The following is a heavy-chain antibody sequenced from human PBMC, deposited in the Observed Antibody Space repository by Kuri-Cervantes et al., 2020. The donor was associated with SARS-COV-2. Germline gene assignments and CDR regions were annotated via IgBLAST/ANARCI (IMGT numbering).Heavy chain of an antibody. D-gene: IGHD1-26*01. CDR1: GYTLTSYG. CDR3: ARVIVGAYKFLHYFDY. V-gene: IGHV1-18*01. J-gene: IGHJ4*02. CDR2: ISAYNGNT. Sequence: ASVKVSCKASGYTLTSYGISWVRQAPGQGLEWMGWISAYNGNTNYAQKLQGRVTMTTDTSTSTAYMELRSLRSDDTAVYYCARVIVGAYKFLHYFDYWGQGTLVTVSS.